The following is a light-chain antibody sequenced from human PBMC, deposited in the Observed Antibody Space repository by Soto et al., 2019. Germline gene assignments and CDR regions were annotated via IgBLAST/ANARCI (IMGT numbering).Light chain of an antibody. J-gene: IGKJ3*01. CDR3: QKYSSVPV. V-gene: IGKV1-27*01. CDR1: QDIRNF. Sequence: DIQMTQSPTSLSASVGDRVTITCRASQDIRNFVAWYQQKPGKAPKLLIYAASTLHSGVPSRFSGSGSGTDFTLTINGLQPEAVATYSCQKYSSVPVFGPGTKVEIK. CDR2: AAS.